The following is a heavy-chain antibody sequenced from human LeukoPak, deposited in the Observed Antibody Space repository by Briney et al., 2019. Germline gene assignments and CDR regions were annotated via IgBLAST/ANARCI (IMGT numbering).Heavy chain of an antibody. CDR2: ISGSGGST. V-gene: IGHV3-23*01. CDR3: AKVQAYCGGDCYSNDAFDI. Sequence: GGSLRLSCAASGFTFSSYAMSWVRQAPGKGLEWVSAISGSGGSTYYADSVKGRFTISRDNSKNTLYLQMNSLRAEDTAVYYCAKVQAYCGGDCYSNDAFDIWGQGTMVTVSS. J-gene: IGHJ3*02. CDR1: GFTFSSYA. D-gene: IGHD2-21*02.